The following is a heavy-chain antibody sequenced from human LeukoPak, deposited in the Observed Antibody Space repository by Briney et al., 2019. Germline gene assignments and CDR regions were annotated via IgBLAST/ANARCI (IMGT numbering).Heavy chain of an antibody. V-gene: IGHV4-39*01. Sequence: SETLSLTCTVSGGSISSSSYYWGWIRQPPGKGLEWIGSIYYSGSTYYNPSLKSRVTISVDTSKNQFSLKLSSVTAADTAVYYCARGTYYDFWSGYYTGINWFGPWGREPWSPSPQ. D-gene: IGHD3-3*01. CDR1: GGSISSSSYY. CDR2: IYYSGST. CDR3: ARGTYYDFWSGYYTGINWFGP. J-gene: IGHJ5*02.